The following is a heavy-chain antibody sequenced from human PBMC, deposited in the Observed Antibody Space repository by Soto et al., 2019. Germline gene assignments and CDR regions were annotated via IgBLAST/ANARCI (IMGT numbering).Heavy chain of an antibody. CDR3: AILRVVVTAFDSFDP. CDR1: GYSFTSYW. Sequence: GESLKISCKGSGYSFTSYWIGWVRQMPGKGLEWMGIIYPGDSDTRYSPSFQGQVTISADKSISTAYLQWSSLKASDTAMYYCAILRVVVTAFDSFDPWRQGTLVTVSS. V-gene: IGHV5-51*01. J-gene: IGHJ5*02. D-gene: IGHD2-21*02. CDR2: IYPGDSDT.